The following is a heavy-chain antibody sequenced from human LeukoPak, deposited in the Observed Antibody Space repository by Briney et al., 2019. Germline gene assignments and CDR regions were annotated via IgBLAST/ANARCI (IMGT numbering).Heavy chain of an antibody. CDR1: GGSTSNYY. J-gene: IGHJ1*01. CDR2: IYYTGST. Sequence: SETLSLTCSVSGGSTSNYYWSWIRLPPGKGLEWIGYIYYTGSTNYNPSLRGRVTISVDTSKNQFSLKLSSVTAADTAVYFCARDRSGYGGYFQHWGQGTLVTVSS. V-gene: IGHV4-59*01. CDR3: ARDRSGYGGYFQH. D-gene: IGHD3-16*01.